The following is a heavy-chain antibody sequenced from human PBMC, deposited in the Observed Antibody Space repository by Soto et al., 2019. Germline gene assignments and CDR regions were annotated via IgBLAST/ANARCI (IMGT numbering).Heavy chain of an antibody. Sequence: QVQLVESGGGVVQPGRSLRLSCAASGFTFSSYAMHWVLQAPGKGLEWVAVISYDGSNKYYADSVKGRFTISRDNSKNTLYLQMNSLRAEDTAVYYCARDPTFPGIAVAVHFDYWGQGTLVTVSS. J-gene: IGHJ4*02. D-gene: IGHD6-19*01. V-gene: IGHV3-30-3*01. CDR2: ISYDGSNK. CDR3: ARDPTFPGIAVAVHFDY. CDR1: GFTFSSYA.